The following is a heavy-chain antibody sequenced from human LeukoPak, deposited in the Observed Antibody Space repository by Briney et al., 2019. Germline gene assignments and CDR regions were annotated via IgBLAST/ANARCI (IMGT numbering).Heavy chain of an antibody. J-gene: IGHJ4*02. CDR2: INSGGSGT. V-gene: IGHV3-74*01. CDR1: GFAFSRNW. CDR3: ARIYVWGSYSPYYFDY. Sequence: PGGSLRLSCAASGFAFSRNWMHWVRQTPGKGLVWVSRINSGGSGTSYADSVEGRFTISRDNAKNTLYLQMNSLRAEDTAVYYCARIYVWGSYSPYYFDYWGQGTLVTVSS. D-gene: IGHD3-16*01.